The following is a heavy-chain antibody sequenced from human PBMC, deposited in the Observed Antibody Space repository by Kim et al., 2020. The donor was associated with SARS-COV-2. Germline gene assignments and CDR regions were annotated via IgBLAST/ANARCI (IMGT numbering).Heavy chain of an antibody. D-gene: IGHD3-10*01. CDR3: ARAAGIVPYYFDY. J-gene: IGHJ4*02. V-gene: IGHV4-59*01. CDR1: GGSISSYY. CDR2: IYYSGST. Sequence: SETLSLTCTVSGGSISSYYWSWIRQPPGKGLEWIGYIYYSGSTNYNPSLKSRVTISVDTSKNQFSLKLSSVTAADTAVYYCARAAGIVPYYFDYWGQGTLVTVSS.